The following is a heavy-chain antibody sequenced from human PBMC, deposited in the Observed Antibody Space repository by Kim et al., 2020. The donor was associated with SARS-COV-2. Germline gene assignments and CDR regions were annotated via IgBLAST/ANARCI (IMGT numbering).Heavy chain of an antibody. V-gene: IGHV1-69*04. D-gene: IGHD3-16*01. CDR2: PILGIA. Sequence: PILGIANYAQKVQGRVTITADKSTSTAYMELSSLRSEDTAVYYCAREGGVWGQGTLVTVSS. CDR3: AREGGV. J-gene: IGHJ4*02.